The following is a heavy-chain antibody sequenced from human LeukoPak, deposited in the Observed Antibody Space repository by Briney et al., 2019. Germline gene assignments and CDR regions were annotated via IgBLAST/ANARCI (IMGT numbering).Heavy chain of an antibody. CDR1: GYTFTSYG. CDR2: ISAYNGNT. V-gene: IGHV1-18*01. CDR3: ARDWGNYGDYVGWFDP. D-gene: IGHD4-17*01. J-gene: IGHJ5*02. Sequence: ASVKVSCKASGYTFTSYGISWVRQAPGQGLEWMGWISAYNGNTNYAQKLQGRVTMTTDTSTSTAYMELRSLRSDDTAVYYCARDWGNYGDYVGWFDPWGQGTLVTVSS.